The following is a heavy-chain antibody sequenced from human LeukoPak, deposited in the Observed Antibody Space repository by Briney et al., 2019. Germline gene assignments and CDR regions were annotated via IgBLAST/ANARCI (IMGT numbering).Heavy chain of an antibody. V-gene: IGHV3-66*01. Sequence: GGSLRLSCAASGFTVSSKYMSWVRQAPGKGLEWVSVIYSGGSRYYADSVKGRFTISRDNSKNTLYVQMNSLRAEDTAVYYCARGIGYYDSSGYRNWGQGTLVTVSS. CDR1: GFTVSSKY. J-gene: IGHJ4*02. CDR3: ARGIGYYDSSGYRN. CDR2: IYSGGSR. D-gene: IGHD3-22*01.